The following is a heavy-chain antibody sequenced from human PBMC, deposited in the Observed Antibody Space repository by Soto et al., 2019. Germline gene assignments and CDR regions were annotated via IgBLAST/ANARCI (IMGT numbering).Heavy chain of an antibody. J-gene: IGHJ6*02. D-gene: IGHD7-27*01. CDR3: ARDRWGYYYYYGMDV. V-gene: IGHV3-33*01. CDR2: IWYDGSNK. Sequence: GGSMRLSCAASGFTFSSYGMHWVRQAPGKGLKWVAVIWYDGSNKYYADAVKGRFTITRDNSKNTMYLQMNSLRAADTAVYYCARDRWGYYYYYGMDVWGQGTTVTVSS. CDR1: GFTFSSYG.